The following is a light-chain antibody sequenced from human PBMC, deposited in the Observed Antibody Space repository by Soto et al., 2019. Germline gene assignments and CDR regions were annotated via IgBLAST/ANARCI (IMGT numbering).Light chain of an antibody. V-gene: IGLV2-14*01. CDR3: SSYTTANTYV. Sequence: QSALTQPASVSGSPGQSITISCTGTSSDVGGYNYVSWYQQHPGQAPRLMIYEVSNRPSGVSNRFSGSKSGNTASLTISGLQADDEADYYCSSYTTANTYVFGTGTKVTVL. J-gene: IGLJ1*01. CDR2: EVS. CDR1: SSDVGGYNY.